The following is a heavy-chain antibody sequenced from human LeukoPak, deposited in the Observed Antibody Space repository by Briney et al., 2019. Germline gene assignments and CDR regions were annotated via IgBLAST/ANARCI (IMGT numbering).Heavy chain of an antibody. CDR1: GYTFTSYG. CDR2: INPNSGGT. CDR3: AKNLRPTTYYYDSSGYYYYHYYMDV. V-gene: IGHV1-2*02. Sequence: ASVKVSCKASGYTFTSYGISWVRQAPGQGLEWMGWINPNSGGTNYEQKFQGRVTMTRDTSISTAYMELSRLRSDDTAVYYCAKNLRPTTYYYDSSGYYYYHYYMDVWGNGTTVTVSS. J-gene: IGHJ6*03. D-gene: IGHD3-22*01.